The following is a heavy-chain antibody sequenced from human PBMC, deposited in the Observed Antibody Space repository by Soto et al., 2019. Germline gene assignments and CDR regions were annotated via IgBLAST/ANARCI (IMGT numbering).Heavy chain of an antibody. J-gene: IGHJ3*02. CDR3: ASATESDAFDI. CDR2: IIPILGIA. Sequence: QVQLVQSGAEVTKPGSSVKVSCKASGGNFSSYTISWVRQAPGQGLEWMGRIIPILGIANYAQKFQGRVTITADKSTSTAYMELSSLRSEDTAVYYCASATESDAFDIWGQGTMVTVSS. V-gene: IGHV1-69*02. D-gene: IGHD1-1*01. CDR1: GGNFSSYT.